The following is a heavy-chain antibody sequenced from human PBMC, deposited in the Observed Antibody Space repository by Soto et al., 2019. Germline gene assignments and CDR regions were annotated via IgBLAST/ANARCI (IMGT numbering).Heavy chain of an antibody. CDR1: GGSFSGYY. J-gene: IGHJ6*03. CDR3: ARSRVTTGNDYYYYYMDV. CDR2: INHSGST. Sequence: SETLSLTCAVYGGSFSGYYWSWIRQPPGKGLEWIGEINHSGSTNYNPSLKSRVTISVDTSKNQFSLKLSSVTAADTAVYYCARSRVTTGNDYYYYYMDVWGKGTTVTVSS. V-gene: IGHV4-34*01. D-gene: IGHD4-17*01.